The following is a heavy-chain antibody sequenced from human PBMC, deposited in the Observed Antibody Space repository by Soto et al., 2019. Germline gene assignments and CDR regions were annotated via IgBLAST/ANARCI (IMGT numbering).Heavy chain of an antibody. V-gene: IGHV1-18*04. Sequence: ASVKVSFKASGYTFTSYWTIWLRQPPGQGLEWMGWISAYNGNTNYAQKLQGRVTMTTDTSTSTAYMELRSLRSDDTAVYYCARDQSFWLILYYYYGMDVWGQGTTVTSP. CDR3: ARDQSFWLILYYYYGMDV. J-gene: IGHJ6*02. D-gene: IGHD3-3*01. CDR1: GYTFTSYW. CDR2: ISAYNGNT.